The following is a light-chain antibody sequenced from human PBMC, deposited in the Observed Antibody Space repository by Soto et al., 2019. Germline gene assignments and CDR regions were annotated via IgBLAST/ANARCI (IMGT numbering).Light chain of an antibody. J-gene: IGKJ1*01. Sequence: ETVLTPSPGTLSLSPGERVTLSCRSSQSVCTRCLVWYQHKHGPSPRLLIYGASTRTTGIPDRLSGRGSGTDFTLTISRLEPEDFAVYYCQHLGPTPWTFGQGTKVGIK. CDR2: GAS. CDR1: QSVCTRC. V-gene: IGKV3-20*01. CDR3: QHLGPTPWT.